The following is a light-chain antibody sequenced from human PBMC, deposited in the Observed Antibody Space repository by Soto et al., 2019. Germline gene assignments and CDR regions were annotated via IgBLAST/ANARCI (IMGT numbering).Light chain of an antibody. V-gene: IGLV1-40*01. CDR2: GNF. Sequence: QSVLTQPPSVSGAPGQRVTISCTGSSSNIGADYDVHWYQHLPGAAPKHLIFGNFNRPSGVPDRFSGSKSVASAFLGITGLQAEDEADYYCQAFDSTLSGWVFGGGTKLTVL. CDR3: QAFDSTLSGWV. CDR1: SSNIGADYD. J-gene: IGLJ3*02.